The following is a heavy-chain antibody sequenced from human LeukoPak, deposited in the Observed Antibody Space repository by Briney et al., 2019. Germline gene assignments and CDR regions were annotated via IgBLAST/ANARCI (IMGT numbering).Heavy chain of an antibody. J-gene: IGHJ4*01. Sequence: GGSLRLSCAASGFTFSGYGMHWVRQAPGKGLEWVAFVRSDASNKYYADSVKGRFTISRDNSKNTLYLQMNSQRVEDTAIYYCARGVGTMGGRPDYWGQGTQVTVSS. D-gene: IGHD1/OR15-1a*01. CDR2: VRSDASNK. CDR1: GFTFSGYG. V-gene: IGHV3-30*02. CDR3: ARGVGTMGGRPDY.